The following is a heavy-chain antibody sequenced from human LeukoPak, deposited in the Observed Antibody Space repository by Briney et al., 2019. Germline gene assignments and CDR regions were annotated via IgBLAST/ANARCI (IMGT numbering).Heavy chain of an antibody. Sequence: SETLSLTCTVSGGSISSSSYYWGWIRQPPGKGLEWLGSIYYSGSTYYNPSLKSRVTISVDTSKNQFSLKLSSVTAADTAVYYCARTRIAAAGTLKYYFDYWGQGTLVTVSS. V-gene: IGHV4-39*01. D-gene: IGHD6-13*01. CDR3: ARTRIAAAGTLKYYFDY. CDR2: IYYSGST. J-gene: IGHJ4*02. CDR1: GGSISSSSYY.